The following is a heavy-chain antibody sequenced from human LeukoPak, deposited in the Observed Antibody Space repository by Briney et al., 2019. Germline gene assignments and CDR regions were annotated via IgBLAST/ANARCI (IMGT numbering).Heavy chain of an antibody. CDR1: GFTFSDYY. Sequence: PGGSLRLSCAASGFTFSDYYMSWIRQAPGKGLEWVSYISSSGSTIYYADSVKGRFTISRDNAKNSLYPQMNSLRAEDTAVYYCARAGVDYYDSSGQLDYWGQGTLVTVSS. V-gene: IGHV3-11*01. CDR2: ISSSGSTI. D-gene: IGHD3-22*01. CDR3: ARAGVDYYDSSGQLDY. J-gene: IGHJ4*02.